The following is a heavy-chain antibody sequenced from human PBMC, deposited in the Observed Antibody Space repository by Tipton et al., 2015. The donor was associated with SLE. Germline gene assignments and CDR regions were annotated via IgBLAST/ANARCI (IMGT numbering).Heavy chain of an antibody. CDR1: ADSISGYY. Sequence: TLSLTCNVSADSISGYYWSWIRQPPGKGLEWIGYIYNRGSTNNNPSLKSRVTISVDMSKNQFSLNLSSVTAADTAVYYCARDRGGATFDWFDPWGQGTPVSVSS. V-gene: IGHV4-59*12. D-gene: IGHD1-26*01. J-gene: IGHJ5*02. CDR2: IYNRGST. CDR3: ARDRGGATFDWFDP.